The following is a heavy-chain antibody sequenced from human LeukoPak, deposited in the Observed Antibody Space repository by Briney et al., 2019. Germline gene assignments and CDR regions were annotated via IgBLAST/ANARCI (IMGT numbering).Heavy chain of an antibody. CDR3: ARRPRGYALDV. CDR1: GFTFSSYA. CDR2: ISTDSINK. Sequence: PGRSLRLSCAASGFTFSSYAMHWVRQAPGKGLEWVALISTDSINKYYADSVAGRFTVSRDDSNNTLFLHLDTLKTEDTAVYFCARRPRGYALDVWGQGTMVTVS. J-gene: IGHJ3*01. V-gene: IGHV3-30*04.